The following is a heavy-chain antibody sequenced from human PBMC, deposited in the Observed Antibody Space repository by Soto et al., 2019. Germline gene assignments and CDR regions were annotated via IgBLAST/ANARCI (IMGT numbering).Heavy chain of an antibody. J-gene: IGHJ4*02. D-gene: IGHD6-13*01. CDR3: ARTYSSSWSPFDY. CDR1: GGSISSGDYY. CDR2: IYYSGST. V-gene: IGHV4-30-4*01. Sequence: SETLSLTCTVSGGSISSGDYYWSWIRHPPGKGLEWTGYIYYSGSTYYNPSLKSRVTISVDTSKNQFSLKLSSVTAADTAVYYCARTYSSSWSPFDYWGQGTLVTVSS.